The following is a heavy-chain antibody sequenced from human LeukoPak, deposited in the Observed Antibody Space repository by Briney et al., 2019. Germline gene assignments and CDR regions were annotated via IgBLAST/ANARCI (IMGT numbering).Heavy chain of an antibody. CDR2: MNPNSGNT. CDR1: GYTFTSYD. D-gene: IGHD3-22*01. J-gene: IGHJ2*01. CDR3: ARDPRRYYDSSGRYWDWYFDL. Sequence: ASVKVSCKASGYTFTSYDTNWVRQATGQGLEWMGWMNPNSGNTGYAQKFQGRVTMTRNTSISTAYMELSSLRSEDTAVYYCARDPRRYYDSSGRYWDWYFDLWGRGTLVTVSS. V-gene: IGHV1-8*01.